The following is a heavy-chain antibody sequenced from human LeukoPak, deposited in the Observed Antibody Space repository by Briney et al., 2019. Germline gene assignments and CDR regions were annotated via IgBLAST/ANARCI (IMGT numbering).Heavy chain of an antibody. J-gene: IGHJ4*02. V-gene: IGHV3-23*01. D-gene: IGHD6-19*01. CDR1: GFTFSSYA. CDR2: ISGSGGST. Sequence: GGSLRLSCAASGFTFSSYAMSWVRQAPGKGLEWVSAISGSGGSTYYADSVKGRFTISRDNSKNMLYLQMNSLRAEDTAVYYCAKNSDVGYSSGWYPDYWGQGTLVTVSS. CDR3: AKNSDVGYSSGWYPDY.